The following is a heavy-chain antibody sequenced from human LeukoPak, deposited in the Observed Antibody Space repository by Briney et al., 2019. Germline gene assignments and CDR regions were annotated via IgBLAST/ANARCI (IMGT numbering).Heavy chain of an antibody. D-gene: IGHD3-10*01. Sequence: PGGSLRLSCAASGFTFSSYTMNWVRQAPGKGLEWVSSISSSSTYIYHAESVKGRFTISRDDAKNSLYLQMNSLRAEDTAVYYCARVYASGSYYRGMDVWGQGTTVTVSS. J-gene: IGHJ6*02. CDR1: GFTFSSYT. CDR2: ISSSSTYI. V-gene: IGHV3-21*06. CDR3: ARVYASGSYYRGMDV.